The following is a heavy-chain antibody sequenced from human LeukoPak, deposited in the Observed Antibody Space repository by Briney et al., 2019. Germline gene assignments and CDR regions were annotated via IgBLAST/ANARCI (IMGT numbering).Heavy chain of an antibody. J-gene: IGHJ4*02. Sequence: GASVKVSCKASGYTFTGYHMHWVRQAPGQGLEWMGRINPNSGGTNYAQKFQGRVTMTRDTSISTAYMGLSRLRSDDTAVYYCARATYGDYEDYWGQGTLVTVSS. CDR3: ARATYGDYEDY. CDR1: GYTFTGYH. V-gene: IGHV1-2*06. CDR2: INPNSGGT. D-gene: IGHD4-17*01.